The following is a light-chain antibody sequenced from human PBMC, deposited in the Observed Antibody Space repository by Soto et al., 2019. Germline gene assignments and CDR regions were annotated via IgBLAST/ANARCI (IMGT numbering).Light chain of an antibody. V-gene: IGKV3-11*01. CDR2: DAS. Sequence: EIVLTQSPATLSLSPGERATLSCRASQSVSSFLAWYQQKPGQPPRLLIYDASNRATGIPARFSGSGSGTDFTLTISSLEPEDFAVYYCQQRSNWPPTFGPGTKGDI. CDR1: QSVSSF. J-gene: IGKJ3*01. CDR3: QQRSNWPPT.